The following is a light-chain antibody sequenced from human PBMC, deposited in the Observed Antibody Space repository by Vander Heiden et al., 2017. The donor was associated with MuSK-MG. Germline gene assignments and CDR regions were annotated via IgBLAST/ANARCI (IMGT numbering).Light chain of an antibody. CDR3: QQCYSPLFT. CDR2: AAS. V-gene: IGKV1-39*01. CDR1: RIINSY. J-gene: IGKJ4*01. Sequence: DIEMTQSPSSLSASVGVRVTITCRASRIINSYLTWYQQRPGKAPKLLIYAASSLQSGVPSRFSGSGSGTDFTLTISRLQPEDAATYYCQQCYSPLFTFGGGTKVEIK.